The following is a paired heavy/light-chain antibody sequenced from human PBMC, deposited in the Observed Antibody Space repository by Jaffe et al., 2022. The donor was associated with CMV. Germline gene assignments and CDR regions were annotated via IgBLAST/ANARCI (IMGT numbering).Light chain of an antibody. CDR3: QQSYTTLWT. Sequence: DIQLTQSPSSLSASVGDRVIITCRAGENVNRYLNWYQQKPGRAPKLLISFASTLQSGVPSRFSGSGSATHFTLTINGLQPDDFATYFCQQSYTTLWTFGQGTKVDI. CDR2: FAS. CDR1: ENVNRY. J-gene: IGKJ1*01. V-gene: IGKV1-39*01.
Heavy chain of an antibody. V-gene: IGHV4-31*03. D-gene: IGHD4-17*01. CDR2: VHHTGGT. Sequence: QVQLQESGPGLVKSSQTLSLTCSVSGDSISGSNYYWSWIRQHPVKGLEWIGYVHHTGGTFYNPSLKSRLLIAVDTSRNQFSLRLNFVTAADTAVYYCARTAFGDFLREFDYWGQGILVTVSS. J-gene: IGHJ4*02. CDR1: GDSISGSNYY. CDR3: ARTAFGDFLREFDY.